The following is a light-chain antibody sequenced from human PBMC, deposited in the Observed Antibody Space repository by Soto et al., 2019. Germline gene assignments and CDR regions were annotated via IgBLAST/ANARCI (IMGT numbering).Light chain of an antibody. V-gene: IGKV1-5*01. CDR1: QSITNS. Sequence: DIQMTQSPSTLSASVGDRVTITCRASQSITNSLAWYQQRPGKAPKLLIYDASSLESGVPSRFSGSGSGTEFTLTISSVQPDDFAAYFCLQYNSYPFTFGQGTKLEIK. CDR3: LQYNSYPFT. CDR2: DAS. J-gene: IGKJ2*01.